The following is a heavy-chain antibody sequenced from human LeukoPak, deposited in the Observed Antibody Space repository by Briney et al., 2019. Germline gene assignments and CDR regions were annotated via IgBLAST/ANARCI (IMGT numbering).Heavy chain of an antibody. CDR3: ARVGLGSGFDY. Sequence: PGGSLRLSCAASGFTVSSYSMHWVRQAPGKGLEYVSAISANGRNTYYASSVKGRFTISRDNSKNTSYLQMGSLRAEDLAVYYCARVGLGSGFDYWGQGTLVTVSS. J-gene: IGHJ4*02. CDR1: GFTVSSYS. D-gene: IGHD1-26*01. CDR2: ISANGRNT. V-gene: IGHV3-64*01.